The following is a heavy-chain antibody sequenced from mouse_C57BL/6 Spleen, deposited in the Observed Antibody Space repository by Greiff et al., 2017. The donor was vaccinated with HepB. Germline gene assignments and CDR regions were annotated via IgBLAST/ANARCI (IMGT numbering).Heavy chain of an antibody. J-gene: IGHJ4*01. CDR1: GYAFSSSW. CDR3: ARFYGNFDYAMDY. CDR2: IYPGDGDT. V-gene: IGHV1-82*01. Sequence: VQLQQPGPELVKPGASVKISCKASGYAFSSSWMNWVKQRPGKGLEWIGRIYPGDGDTNYNGKFKGKATLTADKSSSTAYMQLSSLTSEDSAVYFCARFYGNFDYAMDYWGQGTSVTVSS. D-gene: IGHD2-1*01.